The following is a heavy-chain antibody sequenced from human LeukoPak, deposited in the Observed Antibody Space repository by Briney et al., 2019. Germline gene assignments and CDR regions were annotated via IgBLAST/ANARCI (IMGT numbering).Heavy chain of an antibody. J-gene: IGHJ4*02. V-gene: IGHV4-34*01. CDR1: GGSFSGYY. CDR3: ASSPANLQEFDY. D-gene: IGHD4-11*01. Sequence: SETLSLTCAVYGGSFSGYYWSWIRQPPGKGLEWIGEINHSGSTNYNPSLKSRVTISVDTSKNQFSLKLSSVTAADTAVYYCASSPANLQEFDYWGQGTLVTVSS. CDR2: INHSGST.